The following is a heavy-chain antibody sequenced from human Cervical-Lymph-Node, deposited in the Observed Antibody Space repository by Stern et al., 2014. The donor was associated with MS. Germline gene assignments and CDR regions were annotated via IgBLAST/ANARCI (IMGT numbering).Heavy chain of an antibody. CDR1: GYSFTAYY. CDR3: ARERHSMDV. CDR2: SDPNSGGT. Sequence: QVQLVESGAEVKKPGASVKVSCKASGYSFTAYYMHWVRQAPGQGLEWRGWSDPNSGGTKSAQNFHGRVTMTRDTSISTFYMELSGLTSDDTAVFYCARERHSMDVWGQGTTVTVSS. J-gene: IGHJ6*02. V-gene: IGHV1-2*02.